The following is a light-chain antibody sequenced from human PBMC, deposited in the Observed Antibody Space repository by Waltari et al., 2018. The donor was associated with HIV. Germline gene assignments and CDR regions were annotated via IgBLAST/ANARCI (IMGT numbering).Light chain of an antibody. J-gene: IGLJ2*01. V-gene: IGLV3-21*02. Sequence: SYVLTQPPSVSMAPGQTARMTCGGNNIGSKRLHWYQQKPGQAPVLVVYDDRDRPSGIPERFSGSNFGNTATLTITRVEAGDEADYYCQVWESSTDDHQVVFGGGTKLTVL. CDR3: QVWESSTDDHQVV. CDR1: NIGSKR. CDR2: DDR.